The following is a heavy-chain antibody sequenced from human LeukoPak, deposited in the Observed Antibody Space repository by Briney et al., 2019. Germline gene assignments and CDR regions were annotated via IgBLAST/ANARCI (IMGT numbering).Heavy chain of an antibody. V-gene: IGHV4-61*01. CDR3: ARHFAYSSSSYFDY. Sequence: SETLSLTCTVSGGSVSSGSYYWSWIRQPPGKGLEWIGYVYYTGSTNYNPSLKSRVTMFEDKSRNQFSLRLYSVTVADTAVYYCARHFAYSSSSYFDYWGQGSLVTVSS. CDR2: VYYTGST. D-gene: IGHD6-6*01. J-gene: IGHJ4*02. CDR1: GGSVSSGSYY.